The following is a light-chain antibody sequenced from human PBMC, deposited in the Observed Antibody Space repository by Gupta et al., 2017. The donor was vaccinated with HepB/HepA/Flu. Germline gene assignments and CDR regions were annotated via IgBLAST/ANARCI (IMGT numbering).Light chain of an antibody. J-gene: IGKJ2*02. Sequence: DIQMTQSPSSLSASVGDRVTITCRASQGIRDHLAWYQQKPGKAPKCLIFAASSLRRGVSSRFSGSGSGTXFFLTIXGLQPEDFATYYCRQDYNYPCIFGXGTKLEIK. CDR1: QGIRDH. V-gene: IGKV1-17*01. CDR2: AAS. CDR3: RQDYNYPCI.